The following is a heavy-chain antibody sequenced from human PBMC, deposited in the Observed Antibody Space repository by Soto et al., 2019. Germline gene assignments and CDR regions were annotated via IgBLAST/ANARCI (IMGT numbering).Heavy chain of an antibody. Sequence: ASVKVSCKASGYTFTSYAMHWVRQAPGQRLEWMGWINAGNGNTKYSQKFQGRVTITRDTSASTAYMELSGLRSEDTAVYYCASTGIAAAALLSGPYYYYYGMDVWGQGTTVTVSS. D-gene: IGHD6-13*01. CDR3: ASTGIAAAALLSGPYYYYYGMDV. CDR2: INAGNGNT. V-gene: IGHV1-3*01. CDR1: GYTFTSYA. J-gene: IGHJ6*02.